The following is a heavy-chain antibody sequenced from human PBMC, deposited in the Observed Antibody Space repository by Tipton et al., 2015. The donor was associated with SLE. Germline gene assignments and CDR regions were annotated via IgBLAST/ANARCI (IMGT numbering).Heavy chain of an antibody. CDR1: GFTFRNYQ. CDR2: INGDGSIT. CDR3: ARDRDDPTKFLHYYGMDV. J-gene: IGHJ6*02. V-gene: IGHV3-48*03. D-gene: IGHD5-24*01. Sequence: GSLRLSCAASGFTFRNYQMNWVRQTPGKGLEWVAYINGDGSITYYAGSVKGRFTISRDNAKNSLYLQMNSLRAEDTAVYFCARDRDDPTKFLHYYGMDVWGQGTPVTVSS.